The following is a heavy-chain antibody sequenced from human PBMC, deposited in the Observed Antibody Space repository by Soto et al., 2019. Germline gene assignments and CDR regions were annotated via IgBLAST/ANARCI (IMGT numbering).Heavy chain of an antibody. D-gene: IGHD6-19*01. J-gene: IGHJ4*02. CDR1: GLTFSNYA. V-gene: IGHV3-23*01. CDR3: ASRSSGWYFDY. Sequence: GGSLILSCAASGLTFSNYAMNWVRQGPGKGLEWVSVISGSGGSTYYADSVKGRFTISRDNSKNTLYLQMNSLRAEDTAVYYCASRSSGWYFDYWGQGTLVTVSS. CDR2: ISGSGGST.